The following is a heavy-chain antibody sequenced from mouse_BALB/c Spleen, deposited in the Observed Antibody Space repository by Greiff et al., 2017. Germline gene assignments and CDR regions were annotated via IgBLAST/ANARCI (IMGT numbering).Heavy chain of an antibody. V-gene: IGHV10-1*02. D-gene: IGHD2-4*01. CDR1: GFTFNTYA. CDR3: VRHDYDY. J-gene: IGHJ2*01. CDR2: IRSKSNNYAT. Sequence: EVQVVESGGGLVQPKGSLKLSCAASGFTFNTYAMNWVRQAPGKGLEWVARIRSKSNNYATYYADSVKDRFTISRDDSQSMLYLQMNNLKTEDTAMYYCVRHDYDYWGQGTTLTVSA.